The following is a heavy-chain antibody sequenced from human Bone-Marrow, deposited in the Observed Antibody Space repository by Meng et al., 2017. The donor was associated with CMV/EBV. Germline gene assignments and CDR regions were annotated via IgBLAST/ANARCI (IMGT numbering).Heavy chain of an antibody. CDR2: IYPGDSDT. V-gene: IGHV5-51*01. CDR3: ARQSVSGYYTDWYFDL. D-gene: IGHD3-3*01. Sequence: GESLKISCKGSGYSFTSYWIGWVRQMPGKGLEWMGIIYPGDSDTRYSPSCQGQVTISADKSISTAYLQWSSLKASDTAMYYCARQSVSGYYTDWYFDLWGRGTLVTVSS. J-gene: IGHJ2*01. CDR1: GYSFTSYW.